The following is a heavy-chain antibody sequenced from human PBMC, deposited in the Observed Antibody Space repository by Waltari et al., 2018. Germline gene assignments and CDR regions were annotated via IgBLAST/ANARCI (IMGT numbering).Heavy chain of an antibody. Sequence: EVQLVQSGAEVKKPGESLTISCQGSGYSFTNYWIAWVRQMPGKGLEWMGIIYPCYSNTRYSPSFQGQVTMSADKSISSAYLQWNSLKASDTAMYYCARYYDFWSGYLVYWGQGTLVTVSS. CDR2: IYPCYSNT. V-gene: IGHV5-51*03. CDR3: ARYYDFWSGYLVY. CDR1: GYSFTNYW. D-gene: IGHD3-3*01. J-gene: IGHJ4*02.